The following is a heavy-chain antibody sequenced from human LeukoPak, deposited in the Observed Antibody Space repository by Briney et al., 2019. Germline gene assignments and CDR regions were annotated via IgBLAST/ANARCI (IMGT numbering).Heavy chain of an antibody. CDR2: IYTSGST. J-gene: IGHJ5*02. V-gene: IGHV4-4*07. CDR1: GGSISSYY. D-gene: IGHD6-6*01. Sequence: SETLSLTCTVSGGSISSYYRSWIRQPAGKGLEWIGRIYTSGSTNYNPSLKSRVTMSVDTSKNQFSLKLSSVTAADTAVYYCARDKGSSSGYNWFDPWGQGTLVTVSS. CDR3: ARDKGSSSGYNWFDP.